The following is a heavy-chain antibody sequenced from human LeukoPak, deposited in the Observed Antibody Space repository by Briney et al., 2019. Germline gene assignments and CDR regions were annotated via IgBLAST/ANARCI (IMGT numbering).Heavy chain of an antibody. CDR2: IWYDGSNK. D-gene: IGHD4-17*01. V-gene: IGHV3-33*01. J-gene: IGHJ3*02. CDR1: GFTFSSYG. Sequence: GGSLRLSCAASGFTFSSYGMHWVRQAPGKELEWVAVIWYDGSNKYYADSVKGRFAISRDNSKNTLYLQMNSLRAEDTAVYYCARRWGYGDYISNGAFDIWGQGTMVTVSS. CDR3: ARRWGYGDYISNGAFDI.